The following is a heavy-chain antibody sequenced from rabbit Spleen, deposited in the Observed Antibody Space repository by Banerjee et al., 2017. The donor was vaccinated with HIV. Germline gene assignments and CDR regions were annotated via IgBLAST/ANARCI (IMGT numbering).Heavy chain of an antibody. J-gene: IGHJ4*01. CDR3: AREASSGWGVVSFYFNL. CDR2: IWTGDGVT. V-gene: IGHV1S45*01. CDR1: GFSFSYSYW. D-gene: IGHD4-1*01. Sequence: QEQLEESGGDLVKPEGSLTLTCTASGFSFSYSYWICWVRQAPGKGLEWIACIWTGDGVTYYASWAKGRFTISKTSSTTVTLKMTSLTAADTATYFCAREASSGWGVVSFYFNLWGQGTLVTVS.